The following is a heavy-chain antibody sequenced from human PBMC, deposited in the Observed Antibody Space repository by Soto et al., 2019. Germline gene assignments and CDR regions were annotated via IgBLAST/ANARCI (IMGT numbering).Heavy chain of an antibody. V-gene: IGHV4-59*01. Sequence: SETLSLTCTVSGGSISSYYWSWIRQPPGKGLEWIGYIYYSGSTNYNPSLKSRVTISVDTSKNQFSLKLSSVTAADTAVYYCGRVLGGPAGIIIWCAPWGQGPLVTFSP. CDR1: GGSISSYY. D-gene: IGHD2-2*01. CDR2: IYYSGST. J-gene: IGHJ5*02. CDR3: GRVLGGPAGIIIWCAP.